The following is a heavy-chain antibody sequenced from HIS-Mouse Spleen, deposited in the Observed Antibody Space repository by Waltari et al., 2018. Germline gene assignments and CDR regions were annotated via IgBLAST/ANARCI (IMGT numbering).Heavy chain of an antibody. CDR2: IYYSGST. CDR1: GGSISSSSYY. D-gene: IGHD6-13*01. V-gene: IGHV4-39*07. Sequence: QLQLQESGPGLVKPSETLSLTCTVSGGSISSSSYYWGWIRQPPGKGLEWIGSIYYSGSTVYNPSLKGRVTISVDTSKNQFSRKLSSVTAADTAVYYCAREIPYSSSWYDWYFDLWGRGTLVTVSS. J-gene: IGHJ2*01. CDR3: AREIPYSSSWYDWYFDL.